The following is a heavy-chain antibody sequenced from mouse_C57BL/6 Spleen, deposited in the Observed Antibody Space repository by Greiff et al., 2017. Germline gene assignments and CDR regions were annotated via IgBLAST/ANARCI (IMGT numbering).Heavy chain of an antibody. CDR1: GYTFTDYN. CDR2: INPNNGGT. CDR3: ARDHYDYDKAY. Sequence: EVQLQQSGPELVKPGASVKIPCKASGYTFTDYNMDWVKQSHGKSLEWIGDINPNNGGTIYNQKFKGKATLTVDKSSSTAYMELRSLTSEDTAVYYCARDHYDYDKAYWGQGTLVTVSA. V-gene: IGHV1-18*01. D-gene: IGHD2-4*01. J-gene: IGHJ3*01.